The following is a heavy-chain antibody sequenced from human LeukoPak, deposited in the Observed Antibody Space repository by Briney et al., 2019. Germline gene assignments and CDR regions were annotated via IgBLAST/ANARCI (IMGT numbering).Heavy chain of an antibody. J-gene: IGHJ4*02. V-gene: IGHV3-23*01. Sequence: PGGSLRLSCAASGFTFSSYAMSWVRQAPGKGLEWVSAISGSGASTYYADSVKGRFTISRDNSKNTLYLQMNSLRAEDTAVYYCAKDHGYYYDSSGYPYYFAYWGQGTLVTVSS. CDR3: AKDHGYYYDSSGYPYYFAY. D-gene: IGHD3-22*01. CDR2: ISGSGAST. CDR1: GFTFSSYA.